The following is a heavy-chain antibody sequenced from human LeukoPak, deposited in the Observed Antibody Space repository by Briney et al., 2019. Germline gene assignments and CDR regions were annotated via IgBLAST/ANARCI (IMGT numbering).Heavy chain of an antibody. Sequence: ASVKVSCKASGYTFTSYAMHWVRQAPGQRLEWMGWINAGNGNTKYSQKFQGRVTITRDTSASTAYMELSSLRSEDTAVYCCARARVAVAQLDYWGQGTLVTVSS. D-gene: IGHD6-19*01. CDR2: INAGNGNT. CDR3: ARARVAVAQLDY. J-gene: IGHJ4*02. CDR1: GYTFTSYA. V-gene: IGHV1-3*01.